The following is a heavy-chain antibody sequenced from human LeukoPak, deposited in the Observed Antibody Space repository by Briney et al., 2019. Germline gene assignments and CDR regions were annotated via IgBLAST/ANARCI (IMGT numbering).Heavy chain of an antibody. V-gene: IGHV4-39*01. CDR3: ARRGNYCSRTTCYAGFRLDY. CDR2: ISYSGTT. D-gene: IGHD2-2*01. Sequence: SETLSLICTVSGGSISTRSYHWGWVRQPPGKGLEWIGSISYSGTTYYNPSLKSRVTISVDMSKNQFSLKLSSVTAADAAAYYCARRGNYCSRTTCYAGFRLDYWGQGTLVTVSS. CDR1: GGSISTRSYH. J-gene: IGHJ4*02.